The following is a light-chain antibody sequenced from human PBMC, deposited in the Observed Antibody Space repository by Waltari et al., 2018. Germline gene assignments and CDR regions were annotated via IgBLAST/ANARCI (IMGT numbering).Light chain of an antibody. J-gene: IGLJ3*02. CDR3: AAWDDSLNGWV. CDR2: TNN. V-gene: IGLV1-44*01. CDR1: SSNIGINT. Sequence: QSVLRQPPSVIGTPGQGVTISCSGSSSNIGINTLTWYQQLPGTAPKLLIYTNNQRPSGVPDRFSGSKSGTSASLAISGLRSEDEADYYCAAWDDSLNGWVFGGGTKLTVL.